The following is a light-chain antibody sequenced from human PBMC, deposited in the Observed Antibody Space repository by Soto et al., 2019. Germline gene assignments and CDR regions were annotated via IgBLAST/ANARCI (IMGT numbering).Light chain of an antibody. CDR2: DVS. V-gene: IGLV2-14*03. Sequence: QSVLTQPASVSGSPGQSITISCTGTSSDVGGYNYVSWYQHHPGKAPKLMIFDVSNRPSGGSNRFSGSKSGNTASLTISGLQPEDEADYYCSSYTTSNTRQIVFGTGTKLTVL. CDR1: SSDVGGYNY. J-gene: IGLJ1*01. CDR3: SSYTTSNTRQIV.